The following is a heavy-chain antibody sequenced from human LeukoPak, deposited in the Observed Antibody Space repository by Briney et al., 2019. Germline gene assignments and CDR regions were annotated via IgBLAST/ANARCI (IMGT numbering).Heavy chain of an antibody. CDR1: GGSISSYY. D-gene: IGHD3-10*01. J-gene: IGHJ2*01. Sequence: PSETLSLTCTVSGGSISSYYWSWLRQPPGKGLEWIGYIYYSGSTNYNPSLKSRVTISVDTSKNQFSLKLSPVTAADTAVYYCARVSGSWYFDLWGRGTLVTVSS. CDR3: ARVSGSWYFDL. V-gene: IGHV4-59*12. CDR2: IYYSGST.